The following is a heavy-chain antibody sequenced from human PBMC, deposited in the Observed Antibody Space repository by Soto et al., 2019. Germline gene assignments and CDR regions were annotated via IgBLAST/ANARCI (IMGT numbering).Heavy chain of an antibody. J-gene: IGHJ4*02. V-gene: IGHV4-59*01. Sequence: SETLSLTCTVSGGSISSYYWSWIRQPPGKGLEWIGYIYYSGSTNYNPSLKSRVTISVDTSKNQFSLYLQMNSLRAEDTAFYYCAKDHDEDFGYDLDYFDYWGQGTLVTVPS. CDR1: GGSISSYY. CDR3: AKDHDEDFGYDLDYFDY. D-gene: IGHD5-12*01. CDR2: IYYSGST.